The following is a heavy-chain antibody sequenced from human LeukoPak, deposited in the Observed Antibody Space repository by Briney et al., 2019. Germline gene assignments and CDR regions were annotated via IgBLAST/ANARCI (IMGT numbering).Heavy chain of an antibody. CDR2: FDPEDGET. Sequence: ASVKVSCKVSGYTLTELSMHWVRQAPGKGREGLGGFDPEDGETIYAQKLQGRVTMTEDTSTDTAYMALSSLRSEDTAVYSCATAGLYYDILTAYYWFAPWSQGTLVTVSS. D-gene: IGHD3-9*01. J-gene: IGHJ5*02. V-gene: IGHV1-24*01. CDR3: ATAGLYYDILTAYYWFAP. CDR1: GYTLTELS.